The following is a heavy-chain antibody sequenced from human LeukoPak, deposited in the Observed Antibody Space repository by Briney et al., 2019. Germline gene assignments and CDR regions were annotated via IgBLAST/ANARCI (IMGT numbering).Heavy chain of an antibody. D-gene: IGHD3-3*01. J-gene: IGHJ4*02. CDR1: GFTFSNAW. CDR2: IKSKTDGGTT. CDR3: TTVRSTYYDFWSGPL. V-gene: IGHV3-15*01. Sequence: GGSLRLSCAVSGFTFSNAWMSWARQAPGKGLEWVGHIKSKTDGGTTDYAAPVKGRFTISRDDSKNTLYLQMNSLKIEDTAVYYCTTVRSTYYDFWSGPLWGQGSLVTVSS.